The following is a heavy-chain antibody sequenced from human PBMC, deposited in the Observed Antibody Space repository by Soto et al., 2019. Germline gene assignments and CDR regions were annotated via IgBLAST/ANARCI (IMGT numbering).Heavy chain of an antibody. Sequence: GSLRLSCAASGFTVSSNYMSWVRQAPGKGLEWVSVIYSGGSTYYADSVKGRFTISRDNSKNTLYLQMNSLRAEDTAVYYCARVGCSGGSCWLGGWFDPWGQGTLVTVSS. CDR3: ARVGCSGGSCWLGGWFDP. V-gene: IGHV3-53*01. D-gene: IGHD2-15*01. CDR1: GFTVSSNY. CDR2: IYSGGST. J-gene: IGHJ5*02.